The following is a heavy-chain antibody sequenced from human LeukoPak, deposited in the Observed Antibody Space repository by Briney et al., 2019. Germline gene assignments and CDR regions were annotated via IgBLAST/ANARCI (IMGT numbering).Heavy chain of an antibody. D-gene: IGHD3-22*01. CDR3: ARDTAPYYLDGSGYYLDY. V-gene: IGHV1-2*02. CDR1: GYTFIDYY. Sequence: ASVKVSCKASGYTFIDYYIHWVRQAPGQGLEWMGLINPNSNNTNYAQKFQGRVTLTWDTSISTVYMELSTMRSDDTAVYYCARDTAPYYLDGSGYYLDYWGQGTLVTVSS. J-gene: IGHJ4*02. CDR2: INPNSNNT.